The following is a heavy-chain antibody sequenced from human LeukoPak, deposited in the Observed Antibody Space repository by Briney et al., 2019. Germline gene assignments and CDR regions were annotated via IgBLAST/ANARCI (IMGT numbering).Heavy chain of an antibody. CDR1: GFTFVSYW. CDR2: ISSSSSYI. J-gene: IGHJ4*02. D-gene: IGHD5-24*01. V-gene: IGHV3-21*01. CDR3: ARDQPGYI. Sequence: GGSLRLSCAASGFTFVSYWMHWVRQAPGKGLEWVSSISSSSSYIYYADSVKGRFTISRDNAKNSLYLQMNSLRAEDTAVYYCARDQPGYIWGQGTLVTVSS.